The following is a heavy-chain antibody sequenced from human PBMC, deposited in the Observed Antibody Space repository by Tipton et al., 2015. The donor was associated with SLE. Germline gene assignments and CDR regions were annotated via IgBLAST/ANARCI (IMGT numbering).Heavy chain of an antibody. D-gene: IGHD2/OR15-2a*01. Sequence: SLRLSCAASGFTFSAYTMNWVRQPPGKGLEWVSYIGTGGGTIYYADSVKGRFTISRDNARNSLYLQMNSLRVEDTAVYYCATVSNSRGGAYWGQGTLVTVSS. CDR2: IGTGGGTI. CDR3: ATVSNSRGGAY. CDR1: GFTFSAYT. V-gene: IGHV3-48*01. J-gene: IGHJ4*02.